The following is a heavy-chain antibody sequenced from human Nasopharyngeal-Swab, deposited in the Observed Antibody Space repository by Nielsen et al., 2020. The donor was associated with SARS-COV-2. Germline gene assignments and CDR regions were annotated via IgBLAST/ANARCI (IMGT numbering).Heavy chain of an antibody. J-gene: IGHJ4*02. CDR3: ATDWGSSSPFDY. D-gene: IGHD6-6*01. Sequence: ESLKISCAVSGFTFSSYGMNWVRQAPGKGLGWVSYISSGSSTIHYADSVKGRFTISRDNAKNSLYLQINSLRDEDTAVYYCATDWGSSSPFDYWGQGTLVTVSS. CDR2: ISSGSSTI. CDR1: GFTFSSYG. V-gene: IGHV3-48*02.